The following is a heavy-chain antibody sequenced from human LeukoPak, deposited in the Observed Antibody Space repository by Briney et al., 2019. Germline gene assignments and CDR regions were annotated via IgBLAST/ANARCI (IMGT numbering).Heavy chain of an antibody. V-gene: IGHV1-69*13. CDR1: GGTFSSYG. D-gene: IGHD2-15*01. CDR2: IIPIFGTA. J-gene: IGHJ4*02. Sequence: SVKVSCKASGGTFSSYGITWVRQAPGQGLEWMGGIIPIFGTANYAQKFQGRVTITADESTSTVSTSTVYMELSSLRSEDTAIYYCVRDFSCSGGSCPLFDSWGQGTLVSVSS. CDR3: VRDFSCSGGSCPLFDS.